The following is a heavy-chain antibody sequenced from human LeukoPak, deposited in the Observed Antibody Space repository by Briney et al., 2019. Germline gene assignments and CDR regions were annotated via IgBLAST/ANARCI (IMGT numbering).Heavy chain of an antibody. CDR2: INEDGSST. V-gene: IGHV3-74*01. D-gene: IGHD3-10*01. J-gene: IGHJ4*02. Sequence: GGSLRLSCAASGYTFSRYWMHWVRQGPGKGLVWVSRINEDGSSTSYAESVRGRFTISRDNAKNTLYLQMNSLRAEAAAVYYCTTDTFGARDSWGQGTLVTVSS. CDR1: GYTFSRYW. CDR3: TTDTFGARDS.